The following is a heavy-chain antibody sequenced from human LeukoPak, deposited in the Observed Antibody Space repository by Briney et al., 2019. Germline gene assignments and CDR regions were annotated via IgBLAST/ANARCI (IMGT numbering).Heavy chain of an antibody. J-gene: IGHJ4*02. Sequence: ASVKVSCKASGYPFTRYYMHWVRQAPGQGLEWMGWINPNSGGTNYAQKFQGRVTMTRDTSIGTAYMELSRLRSDDTAVYYCARDRIRSIAVAGTGLIDYWGQGTLVTVSS. CDR1: GYPFTRYY. V-gene: IGHV1-2*02. CDR2: INPNSGGT. CDR3: ARDRIRSIAVAGTGLIDY. D-gene: IGHD6-19*01.